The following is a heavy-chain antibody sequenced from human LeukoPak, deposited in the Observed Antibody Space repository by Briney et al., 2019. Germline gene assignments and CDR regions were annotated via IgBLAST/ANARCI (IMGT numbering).Heavy chain of an antibody. V-gene: IGHV4-39*01. D-gene: IGHD5-18*01. CDR1: GGSIRSNSYY. J-gene: IGHJ4*02. CDR2: IYNSGST. CDR3: ARRDGYTYGRRIDY. Sequence: SETLSLTCTVSGGSIRSNSYYWGWLRQPPGKGLEWIGSIYNSGSTYYNPSLKSRVTISVDTSKNQFSLKLRSVTAADTGVYYCARRDGYTYGRRIDYWGQGTLVTVSS.